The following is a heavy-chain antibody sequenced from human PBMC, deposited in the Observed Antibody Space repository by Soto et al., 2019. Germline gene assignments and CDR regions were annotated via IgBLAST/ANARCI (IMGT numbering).Heavy chain of an antibody. CDR1: GFTFSSYA. CDR3: ARVVVAATLYYYYYYMDV. D-gene: IGHD2-15*01. CDR2: ISSNGGST. V-gene: IGHV3-64*01. J-gene: IGHJ6*03. Sequence: GGSRRLSCAASGFTFSSYAMHWVRQAPGKGLEYVSAISSNGGSTYYANSVKGRFTISRDNSKNTLYLQMGSLRAEDMAVYYCARVVVAATLYYYYYYMDVWGKGTTVTVSS.